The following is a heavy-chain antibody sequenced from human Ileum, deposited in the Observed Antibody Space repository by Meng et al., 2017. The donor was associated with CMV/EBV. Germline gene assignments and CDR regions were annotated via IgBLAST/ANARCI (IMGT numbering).Heavy chain of an antibody. V-gene: IGHV3-74*01. Sequence: GGSLRLSCAASGFTFSSYSMNWVRQAPGKGLEWVSRLNNDGTNTAYADSVKGRFTISRDNAKNTLYLQMNSLRAEDTAVYYCARPSIGVFSLAFDFWGQGALVTVSS. D-gene: IGHD3-3*01. CDR1: GFTFSSYS. CDR3: ARPSIGVFSLAFDF. J-gene: IGHJ3*01. CDR2: LNNDGTNT.